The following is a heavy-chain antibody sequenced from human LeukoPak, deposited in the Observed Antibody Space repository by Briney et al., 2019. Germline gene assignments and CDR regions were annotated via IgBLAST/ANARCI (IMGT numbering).Heavy chain of an antibody. CDR1: GFTFSSYA. D-gene: IGHD6-19*01. J-gene: IGHJ6*02. CDR2: ISGSGGST. Sequence: GGSLRLSCAASGFTFSSYAMSWVRQAPGKGLEWVSAISGSGGSTYYADSVKGRFTISRDNSKNTLYLQMNSLRAEDTAVYYCASKVLIGGSYSSGWYRPKNYYGMDVWGQGTTVTVSS. V-gene: IGHV3-23*01. CDR3: ASKVLIGGSYSSGWYRPKNYYGMDV.